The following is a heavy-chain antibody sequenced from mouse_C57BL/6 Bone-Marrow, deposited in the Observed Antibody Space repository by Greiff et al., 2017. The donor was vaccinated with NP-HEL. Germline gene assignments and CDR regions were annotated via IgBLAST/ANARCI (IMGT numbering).Heavy chain of an antibody. CDR1: GYTFTSYG. CDR3: ARSAYYSNSWFAY. D-gene: IGHD2-5*01. Sequence: VQLQESGAELARPGASVKLSCKASGYTFTSYGISWVKQRTGQGLEWIGEIYPRSGNTYYNEKFKGKATLTADKSSSTAYMALRSLTSEDSAVYFCARSAYYSNSWFAYWGQGTLVTVSA. J-gene: IGHJ3*01. CDR2: IYPRSGNT. V-gene: IGHV1-81*01.